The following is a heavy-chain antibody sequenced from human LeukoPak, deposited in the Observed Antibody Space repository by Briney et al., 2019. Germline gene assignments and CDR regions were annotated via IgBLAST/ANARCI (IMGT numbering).Heavy chain of an antibody. CDR1: GVSISSYY. CDR2: IYYSGST. Sequence: SSETLSLTCTVSGVSISSYYWSWIRQPPGKGLEWIGYIYYSGSTNYNPSLKSRVTISVDTSKNQFSLKLSSVTAADTAVYYCARDRSGPLDYWGQGTLVTVSS. CDR3: ARDRSGPLDY. V-gene: IGHV4-59*01. D-gene: IGHD6-19*01. J-gene: IGHJ4*02.